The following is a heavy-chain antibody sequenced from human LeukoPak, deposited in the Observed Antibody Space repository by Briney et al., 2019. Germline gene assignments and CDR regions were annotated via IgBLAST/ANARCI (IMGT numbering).Heavy chain of an antibody. CDR3: AHYGDYRFLYYFDH. D-gene: IGHD4-17*01. Sequence: ESGPTLVNPTQTLTLTCSVSGFSLSTSGVGVGWIRQPPGKALEWLALIYWDNNKLYSPSLKSRLTITKDTSKNQVVLTMTNMDPVDTATYSCAHYGDYRFLYYFDHCGQGTLVTVSS. V-gene: IGHV2-5*02. CDR1: GFSLSTSGVG. CDR2: IYWDNNK. J-gene: IGHJ4*02.